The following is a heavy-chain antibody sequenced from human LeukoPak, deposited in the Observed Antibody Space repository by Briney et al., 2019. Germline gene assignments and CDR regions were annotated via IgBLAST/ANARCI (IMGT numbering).Heavy chain of an antibody. D-gene: IGHD3-10*01. CDR1: GSTFSSYG. J-gene: IGHJ6*02. CDR3: AKDPYGSGSSHMDV. Sequence: GGSLRLSCAASGSTFSSYGMHWVRQAPGKGLEWVAVISYDGSNKYYADSVKGRFTISRDNSKNTLYLQMNSLRAEDTAVYYCAKDPYGSGSSHMDVWGQGTTVTVSS. V-gene: IGHV3-30*18. CDR2: ISYDGSNK.